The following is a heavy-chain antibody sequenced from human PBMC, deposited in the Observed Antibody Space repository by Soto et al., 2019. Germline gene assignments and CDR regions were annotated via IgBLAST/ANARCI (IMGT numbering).Heavy chain of an antibody. J-gene: IGHJ4*02. CDR3: ASGMIVVATGYYFDY. CDR1: VVAGGSGGYD. CDR2: IYYSGST. D-gene: IGHD3-22*01. V-gene: IGHV4-31*03. Sequence: LTCTVSVVAGGSGGYDCSWIRQHPGKGLEWIGCIYYSGSTYYNPPLKSRVTISVDTSKNQFSLKLSSVTAADTAVYYCASGMIVVATGYYFDYWGQGTLVTVS.